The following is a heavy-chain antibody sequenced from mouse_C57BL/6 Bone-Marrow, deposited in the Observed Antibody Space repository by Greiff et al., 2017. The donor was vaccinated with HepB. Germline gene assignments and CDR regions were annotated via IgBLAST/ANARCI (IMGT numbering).Heavy chain of an antibody. V-gene: IGHV1-26*01. CDR1: GYTFTDYY. CDR3: AIFYKAY. CDR2: INPNNGGT. Sequence: EVQLQQSGPELVKPGASVKISCKASGYTFTDYYMNWVKQSHGKSLEWIGDINPNNGGTSYNQKFKGKATLTVDKSSSTAYMELRSLTSEDSAVYYCAIFYKAYWGQGTLVTVSA. D-gene: IGHD1-3*01. J-gene: IGHJ3*01.